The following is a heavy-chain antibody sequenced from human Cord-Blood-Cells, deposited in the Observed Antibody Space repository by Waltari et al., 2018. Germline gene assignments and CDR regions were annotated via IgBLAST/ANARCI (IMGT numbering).Heavy chain of an antibody. CDR2: FDPEDGET. V-gene: IGHV1-24*01. Sequence: QVQLVPSGDEVKKPGASVKVSCKVSGYTLTELSMHWVQQAPGKGLEWMGGFDPEDGETIYAQKFQGRVTMTEDTSTDTAYMELSSLRSEDTAVYYCATGSIAAQSNYFDYWGQGTLVTVSS. D-gene: IGHD6-6*01. J-gene: IGHJ4*02. CDR3: ATGSIAAQSNYFDY. CDR1: GYTLTELS.